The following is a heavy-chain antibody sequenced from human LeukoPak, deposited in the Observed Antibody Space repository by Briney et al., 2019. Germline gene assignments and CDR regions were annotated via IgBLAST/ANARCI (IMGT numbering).Heavy chain of an antibody. J-gene: IGHJ5*01. CDR2: MNPNSGYT. CDR1: GYSFTSHD. D-gene: IGHD6-19*01. CDR3: ARSSAWRNFDS. Sequence: APVKVSCKASGYSFTSHDIIWVRQATGQGLEWMGWMNPNSGYTGYAQKFQVRVTMTRDTSISTAYMEVSRLTSEDTAVYYCARSSAWRNFDSWGQGTPVTVSS. V-gene: IGHV1-8*01.